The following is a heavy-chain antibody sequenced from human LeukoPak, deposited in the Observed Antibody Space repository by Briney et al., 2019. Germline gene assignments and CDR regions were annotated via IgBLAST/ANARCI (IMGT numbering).Heavy chain of an antibody. Sequence: SVKVSCKVSGYTLTELSMHWVRQAPGKGLEWMGRIIPILGIANYAQKFQGRVTITADKSTSTAYMELSSLRSKDTAVYYCATPVVPAAPTAFDIWGQGTMVTVSS. CDR2: IIPILGIA. CDR1: GYTLTELS. V-gene: IGHV1-69*02. CDR3: ATPVVPAAPTAFDI. D-gene: IGHD2-2*01. J-gene: IGHJ3*02.